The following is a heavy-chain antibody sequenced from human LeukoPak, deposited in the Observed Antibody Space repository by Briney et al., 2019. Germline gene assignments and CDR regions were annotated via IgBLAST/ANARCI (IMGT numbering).Heavy chain of an antibody. CDR3: GREIDEGFDY. V-gene: IGHV3-21*01. CDR2: IGGSSSSL. CDR1: GFTFSSYS. Sequence: PGGSLRLSCAASGFTFSSYSMNWVRQAPGKGLEWVSSIGGSSSSLYYADSLKGRFTISRDNAKNSLYLQMNSLRAEDTAAYYCGREIDEGFDYWGQGNLVTVSS. J-gene: IGHJ4*02.